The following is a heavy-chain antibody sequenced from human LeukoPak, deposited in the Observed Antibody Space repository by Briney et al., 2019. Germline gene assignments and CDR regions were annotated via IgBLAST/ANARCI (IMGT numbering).Heavy chain of an antibody. D-gene: IGHD4-17*01. J-gene: IGHJ4*02. V-gene: IGHV1-8*03. CDR3: ARTTSLTASGYDY. CDR2: MNPYSGDR. CDR1: RYTFTTYH. Sequence: ASVNVSCKTSRYTFTTYHINWVRQATGQGVEGLGWMNPYSGDRGYAQKFQGRLSITSDTSISTAYMELSSLRSDDTAVYFCARTTSLTASGYDYWGEGTLVTVSS.